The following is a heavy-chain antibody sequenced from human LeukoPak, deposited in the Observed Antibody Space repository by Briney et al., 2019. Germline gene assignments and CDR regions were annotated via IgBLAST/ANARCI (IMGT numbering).Heavy chain of an antibody. CDR1: GYSFTSYW. V-gene: IGHV5-51*01. CDR3: ARGAIVVVVAARPADAFDI. CDR2: IYPGDSDT. Sequence: GESLKISCKGSGYSFTSYWIGWVRQMPGKGLEWMGIIYPGDSDTRYSPSFQGQVTISADKSISTAYLQWSSLKASDTAMYYCARGAIVVVVAARPADAFDIWGQGTMVTVSS. J-gene: IGHJ3*02. D-gene: IGHD2-15*01.